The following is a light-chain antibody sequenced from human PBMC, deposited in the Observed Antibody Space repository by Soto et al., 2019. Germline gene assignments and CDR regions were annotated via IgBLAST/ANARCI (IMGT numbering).Light chain of an antibody. CDR2: DTS. V-gene: IGKV3-11*01. CDR3: QQRSHWPGT. CDR1: QSVSSS. J-gene: IGKJ1*01. Sequence: EILLTQSPATLSLSPGERATLSCRASQSVSSSLTWYQQKPGQAPSLLIYDTSNRATGIPARFSGSGSGTDFTLTISSLEPEDFAVYYCQQRSHWPGTFGQGTKVDIK.